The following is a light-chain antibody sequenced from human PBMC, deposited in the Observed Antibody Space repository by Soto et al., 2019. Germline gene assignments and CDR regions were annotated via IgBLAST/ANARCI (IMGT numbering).Light chain of an antibody. V-gene: IGLV4-69*01. CDR3: QTWGTGTVV. CDR2: LNSDGSH. Sequence: QPVLTQSPSASASLGASVKLTCTLSSGHNNYAIAWHQQQPEKGPRFLLILNSDGSHNTVDGIPDRFSGSNSGAERYLTIARPQSEDEAHYYCQTWGTGTVVFGGGTKVTVL. CDR1: SGHNNYA. J-gene: IGLJ2*01.